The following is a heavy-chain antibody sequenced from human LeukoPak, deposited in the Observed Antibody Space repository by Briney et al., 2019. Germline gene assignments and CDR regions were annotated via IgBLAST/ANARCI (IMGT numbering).Heavy chain of an antibody. J-gene: IGHJ4*02. CDR2: INWNGGST. V-gene: IGHV3-20*04. CDR1: GFTFGDYG. Sequence: GGSLRLSCAASGFTFGDYGMSWVRQAPEKGLEWVSGINWNGGSTGYAGSVRGRFTISRDNAKNSLYLQMNSLRAEDTALYYCAREGISSSDFDYWGQGTLVTVSS. CDR3: AREGISSSDFDY. D-gene: IGHD6-6*01.